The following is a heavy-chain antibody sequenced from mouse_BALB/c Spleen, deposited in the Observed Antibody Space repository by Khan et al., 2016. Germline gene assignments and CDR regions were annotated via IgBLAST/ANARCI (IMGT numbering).Heavy chain of an antibody. V-gene: IGHV3-8*02. CDR1: GDSITSGY. J-gene: IGHJ3*01. CDR3: ARSNRNDAWFAY. CDR2: ISYSGNT. D-gene: IGHD2-14*01. Sequence: EVQLVESGPSLAKPSQTLSLTCSVTGDSITSGYWNWIRKFPGNRLEYMGYISYSGNTYYNPFLKSRISITRATSKNQHYLQLISVTTEDTATYYCARSNRNDAWFAYWGQGTLVTVSA.